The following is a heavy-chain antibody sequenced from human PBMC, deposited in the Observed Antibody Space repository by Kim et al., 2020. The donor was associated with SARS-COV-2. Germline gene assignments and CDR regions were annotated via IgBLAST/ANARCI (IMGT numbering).Heavy chain of an antibody. V-gene: IGHV3-33*01. D-gene: IGHD6-13*01. Sequence: GGSLRLSCAASGFTFSSYGMHWVRQAPGKGLEWVAVIWYDGSNKYYADSVKGRFTISRDNSKNTLYLQMNSLRAEDTAVYYCARGLETTSTSIAAAGGDHDIWGQGTMVTVSS. CDR3: ARGLETTSTSIAAAGGDHDI. J-gene: IGHJ3*02. CDR2: IWYDGSNK. CDR1: GFTFSSYG.